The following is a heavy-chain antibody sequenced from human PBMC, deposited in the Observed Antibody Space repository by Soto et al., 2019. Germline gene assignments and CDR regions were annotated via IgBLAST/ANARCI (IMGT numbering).Heavy chain of an antibody. CDR1: GFTLSSYT. Sequence: PGGSLRLACAADGFTLSSYTMYCVRQAPKKGLEWVSYISSSSSTIYYADSVKGRFTISRDNAKNSLYMQMNSLRAEDTAVYYCVKLLVWFGCVMDVWGQRTTVPVS. J-gene: IGHJ6*02. CDR2: ISSSSSTI. D-gene: IGHD3-10*01. V-gene: IGHV3-48*01. CDR3: VKLLVWFGCVMDV.